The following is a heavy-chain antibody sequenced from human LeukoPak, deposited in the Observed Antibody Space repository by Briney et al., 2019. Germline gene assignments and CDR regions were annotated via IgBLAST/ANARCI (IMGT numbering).Heavy chain of an antibody. D-gene: IGHD4-17*01. Sequence: GGSLRLSCAASGFTFSTYWMTWVRQAPGKGLEWVANINLDGRAEYYVGSVRGRFTISRDNSKNSLYLQMNSLRAEDTAVYYCARDHISAYYGYWGQGTLVTVSS. J-gene: IGHJ4*02. CDR2: INLDGRAE. V-gene: IGHV3-7*01. CDR3: ARDHISAYYGY. CDR1: GFTFSTYW.